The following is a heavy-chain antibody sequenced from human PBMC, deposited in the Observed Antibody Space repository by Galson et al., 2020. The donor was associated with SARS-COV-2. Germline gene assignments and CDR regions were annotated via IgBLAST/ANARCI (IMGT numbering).Heavy chain of an antibody. CDR3: ARGEVITFGGVIPSPFDY. D-gene: IGHD3-16*02. CDR2: ISYDGSNK. J-gene: IGHJ4*02. Sequence: GESLKISCAASGFIFSSYAMHWVRQAPGKGLEWVAVISYDGSNKYYADSVKGRFTISRDNSKNTLYLQMNSLRAEDTAVYYCARGEVITFGGVIPSPFDYWGQGTLVTVSS. V-gene: IGHV3-30-3*01. CDR1: GFIFSSYA.